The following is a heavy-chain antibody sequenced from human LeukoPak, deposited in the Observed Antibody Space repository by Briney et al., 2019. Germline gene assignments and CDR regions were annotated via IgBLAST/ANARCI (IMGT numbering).Heavy chain of an antibody. Sequence: ASVKVSCKASGYTFTGYYMHWVRQAPGQGLEWMGWISAYNGNTNYAQKLQGRVTMTTDTSTSTAYMELRSLRSDDTAVYYCARDQMAVAGTREFDYWGQGTLVTVSS. CDR2: ISAYNGNT. V-gene: IGHV1-18*04. D-gene: IGHD6-19*01. J-gene: IGHJ4*02. CDR1: GYTFTGYY. CDR3: ARDQMAVAGTREFDY.